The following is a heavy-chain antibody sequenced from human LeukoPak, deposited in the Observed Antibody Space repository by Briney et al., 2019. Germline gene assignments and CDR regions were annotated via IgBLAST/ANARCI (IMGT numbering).Heavy chain of an antibody. V-gene: IGHV1-69*13. CDR1: GGTFSSYA. CDR3: ARDAVVIANNWFDP. J-gene: IGHJ5*02. Sequence: SVKVSCKASGGTFSSYAISWVRQAPGQGLEWMGGIIPIFGTANYAQKFQGRVTITADESTSTAYMELRSLRSDDTAVYYCARDAVVIANNWFDPWGQGTLVTVSS. CDR2: IIPIFGTA. D-gene: IGHD2-21*01.